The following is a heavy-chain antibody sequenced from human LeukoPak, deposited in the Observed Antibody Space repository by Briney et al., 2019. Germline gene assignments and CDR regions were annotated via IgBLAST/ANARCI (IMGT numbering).Heavy chain of an antibody. V-gene: IGHV3-48*02. Sequence: GGSLRLSCAASGFTFSNYNINWVRQAPGKGLEWLSYISSSSSTIYYAHSVKGRFTISRDNAKNSLYLQMNSLRDEDTAVYYCARVVVAANPDAFDIWGQGTMVTVSS. D-gene: IGHD2-15*01. CDR3: ARVVVAANPDAFDI. CDR1: GFTFSNYN. CDR2: ISSSSSTI. J-gene: IGHJ3*02.